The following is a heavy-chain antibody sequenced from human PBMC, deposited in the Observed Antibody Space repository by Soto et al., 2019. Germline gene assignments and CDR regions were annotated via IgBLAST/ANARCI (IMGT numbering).Heavy chain of an antibody. CDR2: MFYGVST. CDR3: ARLPSRHLVDY. D-gene: IGHD3-3*02. J-gene: IGHJ4*02. V-gene: IGHV4-39*01. Sequence: SETLSLTCTVSGSSINSSGYYWGWIRQPPGKGLEWIGSMFYGVSTYYNPSLKSRVTVSVDTSKNQFSLNLRSVTAADTAVYYCARLPSRHLVDYWGEGTLVTVSS. CDR1: GSSINSSGYY.